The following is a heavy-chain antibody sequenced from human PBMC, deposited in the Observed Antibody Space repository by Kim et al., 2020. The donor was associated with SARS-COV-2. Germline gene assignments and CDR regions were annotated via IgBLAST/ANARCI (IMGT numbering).Heavy chain of an antibody. J-gene: IGHJ6*02. V-gene: IGHV4-4*02. Sequence: SETLSLTCAVSGGSISSSNWWSWVRQPPGKGLEWIGEIYHSGSTNYNPSLKSRVTISVDKSKNQFSLKLSSVTAADTAVYYCARDRPRYYDILTGYYPYYYYYGMDVWGQGTTVTVSS. CDR3: ARDRPRYYDILTGYYPYYYYYGMDV. CDR1: GGSISSSNW. CDR2: IYHSGST. D-gene: IGHD3-9*01.